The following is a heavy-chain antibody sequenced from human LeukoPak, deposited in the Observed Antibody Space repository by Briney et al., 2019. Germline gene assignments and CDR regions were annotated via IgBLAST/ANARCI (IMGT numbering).Heavy chain of an antibody. D-gene: IGHD3-10*01. CDR3: AMPSLELEDYFDY. CDR1: GLTFSSYA. J-gene: IGHJ4*02. CDR2: ISGSGGST. V-gene: IGHV3-23*01. Sequence: PGGSLRLSCAASGLTFSSYAMSWVRQAPGKGLEWVSAISGSGGSTYYADSVKGRFAISRDNSKNTLYLQMNSLRAEDTAVYYCAMPSLELEDYFDYWGQGTLVTVSS.